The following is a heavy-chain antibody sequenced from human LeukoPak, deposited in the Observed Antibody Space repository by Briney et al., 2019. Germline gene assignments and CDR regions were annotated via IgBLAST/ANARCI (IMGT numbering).Heavy chain of an antibody. CDR2: ISGSGGST. Sequence: GGSLRLSCAASGFTFSSYAMSWVRQAPGKGLEWVSAISGSGGSTYYADSVKGRFTISRDNSKNTLYLQMNSVRAEDTAVYYCAKDLEPTAAGQIDYWGQGTLVTVSS. CDR3: AKDLEPTAAGQIDY. J-gene: IGHJ4*02. V-gene: IGHV3-23*01. D-gene: IGHD6-13*01. CDR1: GFTFSSYA.